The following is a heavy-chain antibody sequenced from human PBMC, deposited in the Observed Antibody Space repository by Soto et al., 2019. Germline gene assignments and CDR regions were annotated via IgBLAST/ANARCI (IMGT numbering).Heavy chain of an antibody. CDR3: AKTVRATKFEEY. Sequence: EVQLLESGGALIQPTGSLRLSCSASGFNFTNHVINWVRQAPGKGLEWVSSISNSDDVGFYADSVRGRFIVSRDISTNSVFLQMNFLRVEDTAIYYCAKTVRATKFEEYWGQGTLVTVSS. D-gene: IGHD4-4*01. J-gene: IGHJ4*02. CDR2: ISNSDDVG. V-gene: IGHV3-23*01. CDR1: GFNFTNHV.